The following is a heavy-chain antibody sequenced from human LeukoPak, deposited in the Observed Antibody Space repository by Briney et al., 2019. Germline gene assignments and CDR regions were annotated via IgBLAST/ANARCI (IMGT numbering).Heavy chain of an antibody. Sequence: GGSLRLSCTASGFTFSAYWMTWVRQPPGKGLEWVANIRQDSSETYYVDSVKGRSTISRDNANNTVCLQMSSLRVEDTAVYYCAREGVFCVRNCISNSGARFDPWGQGTLVTVSS. CDR1: GFTFSAYW. V-gene: IGHV3-7*01. J-gene: IGHJ5*02. D-gene: IGHD2-2*01. CDR2: IRQDSSET. CDR3: AREGVFCVRNCISNSGARFDP.